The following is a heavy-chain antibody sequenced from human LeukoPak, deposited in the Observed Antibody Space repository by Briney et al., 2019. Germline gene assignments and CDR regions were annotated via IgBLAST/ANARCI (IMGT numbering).Heavy chain of an antibody. D-gene: IGHD2-2*01. V-gene: IGHV4-34*01. J-gene: IGHJ4*02. CDR3: ASPKNKYQLLSHPFHY. CDR2: INHSGST. Sequence: PSETLSLTCAVYAGSFNGYYWGWIRQPPRKGLEWIGEINHSGSTNYNPSLKSRVTISVDTSKNQFSLKLSSVTAADTAVYYCASPKNKYQLLSHPFHYWGQETLVTVSS. CDR1: AGSFNGYY.